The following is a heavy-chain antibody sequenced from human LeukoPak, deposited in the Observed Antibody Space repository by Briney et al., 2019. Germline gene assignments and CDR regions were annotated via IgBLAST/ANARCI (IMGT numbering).Heavy chain of an antibody. D-gene: IGHD6-19*01. CDR3: ARVEYHPAVPGKGGHFDF. J-gene: IGHJ4*02. CDR1: GFTFDDYA. Sequence: PGGSLRLSCAASGFTFDDYAMHWVRQAPGKGLEWVSSIIASGGTTYYADSVKGRFTISRDNSKNTVYLQMNSLRAEDTAVYYCARVEYHPAVPGKGGHFDFWGQGTLVTVSS. V-gene: IGHV3-23*01. CDR2: IIASGGTT.